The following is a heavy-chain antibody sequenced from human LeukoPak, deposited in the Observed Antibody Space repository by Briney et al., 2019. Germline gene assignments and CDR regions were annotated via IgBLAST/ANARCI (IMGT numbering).Heavy chain of an antibody. CDR1: GGSFSTHY. V-gene: IGHV4-34*01. J-gene: IGHJ4*02. Sequence: SETLALTCAVYGGSFSTHYWSWIRQSPAKGLEWIGEINHSGSTNYNPSLKSRVTISVDTSKNQFSLKLSSVTAADTAVYYCASGNSGTDYWGQGTLVTVSS. CDR3: ASGNSGTDY. CDR2: INHSGST. D-gene: IGHD1-26*01.